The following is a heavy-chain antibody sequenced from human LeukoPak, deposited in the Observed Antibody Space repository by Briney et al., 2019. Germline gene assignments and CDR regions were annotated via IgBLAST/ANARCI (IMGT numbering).Heavy chain of an antibody. Sequence: PSETLSLTCTVSGGSISSYYWSWIRQPPAKGLEWIGYIYYSGSTNYNPSLKSRVTISVDTSKNQFSLKLSSVTAADTAVYYCAREVRYGDFKYYFDYWGQGTLVTVSS. CDR3: AREVRYGDFKYYFDY. V-gene: IGHV4-59*01. CDR1: GGSISSYY. CDR2: IYYSGST. D-gene: IGHD4-17*01. J-gene: IGHJ4*02.